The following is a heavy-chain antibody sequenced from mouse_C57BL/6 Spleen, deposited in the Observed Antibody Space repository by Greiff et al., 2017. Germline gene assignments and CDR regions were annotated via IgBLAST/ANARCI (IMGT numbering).Heavy chain of an antibody. CDR3: ARHYGPMDY. Sequence: EVKVVESGGGLVQPGGSLKLSCAASGFTFSDYYMYWVRQTPEKRLEWVAYISNGGGSTYYPDTVKGRFTLSRDNAKNTLYLQMSRLKSEDTAMYYCARHYGPMDYWGQGTSVTVSS. CDR2: ISNGGGST. CDR1: GFTFSDYY. V-gene: IGHV5-12*01. D-gene: IGHD1-1*02. J-gene: IGHJ4*01.